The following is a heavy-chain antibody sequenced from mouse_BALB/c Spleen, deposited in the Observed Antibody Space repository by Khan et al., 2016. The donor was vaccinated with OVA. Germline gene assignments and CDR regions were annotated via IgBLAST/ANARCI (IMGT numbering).Heavy chain of an antibody. J-gene: IGHJ3*01. Sequence: EVQLQQSGPDLVKPGASVKMSCKASGYSFTGYYMNWVKQSPGKSLECIGRINPNTGNTNYNQKFKGKVVFIVDTSSSTVYMELRSLTSEDSAVYYCARGDDVFAYWGQGTLVTVSA. V-gene: IGHV1-26*01. D-gene: IGHD2-12*01. CDR1: GYSFTGYY. CDR3: ARGDDVFAY. CDR2: INPNTGNT.